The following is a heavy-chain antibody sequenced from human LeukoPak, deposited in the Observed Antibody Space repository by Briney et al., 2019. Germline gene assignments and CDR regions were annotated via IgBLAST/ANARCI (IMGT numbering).Heavy chain of an antibody. V-gene: IGHV5-51*01. CDR1: GYSFTSYW. Sequence: GESLQISCKGSGYSFTSYWIGWVRQMPGKGLEWMGIIYPGDSDTRYSPSFQGQVTISADKSISTAYLQWSSLKASDTAMYYCARTETPKCSGGSCYFWDAFDIWGQGTMVTVSS. CDR2: IYPGDSDT. D-gene: IGHD2-15*01. J-gene: IGHJ3*02. CDR3: ARTETPKCSGGSCYFWDAFDI.